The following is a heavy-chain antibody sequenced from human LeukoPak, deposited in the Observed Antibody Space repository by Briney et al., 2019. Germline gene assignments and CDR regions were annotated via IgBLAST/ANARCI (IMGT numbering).Heavy chain of an antibody. CDR3: VRGYYYGMDV. V-gene: IGHV3-23*01. Sequence: GGSLRLSCAASGFTFSSYAMSWVRQAPGKGLEWVSSISGSGGNTFYADSVKGRFTISRDNAKDTVYLQMNSLRAEDTTVYYCVRGYYYGMDVWGQGTTVTVSS. CDR1: GFTFSSYA. CDR2: ISGSGGNT. J-gene: IGHJ6*02.